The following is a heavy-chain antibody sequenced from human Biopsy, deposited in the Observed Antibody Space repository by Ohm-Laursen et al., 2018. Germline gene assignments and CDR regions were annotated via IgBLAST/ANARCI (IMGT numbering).Heavy chain of an antibody. CDR1: GGSIISYY. J-gene: IGHJ5*02. CDR2: VYNGGIT. V-gene: IGHV4-59*07. Sequence: SHTLSLTCSVSGGSIISYYWTWIRQPPGKGLEWIGHVYNGGITNYNPSLKSRVTISKDTSKNQFSLQVNSVTAADTAVYYCARTPRDSFWSGSYKRGLWFDPWGQGTLVIVSS. CDR3: ARTPRDSFWSGSYKRGLWFDP. D-gene: IGHD3-3*01.